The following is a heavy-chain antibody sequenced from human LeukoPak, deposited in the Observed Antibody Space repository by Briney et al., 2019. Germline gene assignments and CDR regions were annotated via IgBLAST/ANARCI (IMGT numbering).Heavy chain of an antibody. CDR3: ARFNGDYVSY. Sequence: GGSLRLSCKGSGHSFTSYWIGWVRQMPGKGLEWMGIIYPGDSDTRYSPSFQGQVTISADKSISTTYLQWSSLKASDTAMYYCARFNGDYVSYWGQGTLVTVSS. D-gene: IGHD4-17*01. CDR1: GHSFTSYW. J-gene: IGHJ4*02. CDR2: IYPGDSDT. V-gene: IGHV5-51*01.